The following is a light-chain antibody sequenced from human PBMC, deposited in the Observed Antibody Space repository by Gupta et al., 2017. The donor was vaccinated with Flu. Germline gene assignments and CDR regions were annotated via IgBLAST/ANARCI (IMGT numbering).Light chain of an antibody. CDR1: SSDLAGFDY. Sequence: GTSSDLAGFDYVSWYQHHPGKVPKLIIYEVSDRPSEVSNRFSGSKSGNTASLTISGLQAEDEAYYYCSSYTTTSTMFGGGTKLTVL. CDR3: SSYTTTSTM. J-gene: IGLJ3*02. CDR2: EVS. V-gene: IGLV2-14*01.